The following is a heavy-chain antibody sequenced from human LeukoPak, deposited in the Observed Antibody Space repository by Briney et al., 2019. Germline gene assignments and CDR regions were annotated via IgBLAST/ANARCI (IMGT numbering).Heavy chain of an antibody. V-gene: IGHV3-23*01. Sequence: GGSLRLSCAGSGFTFSDYFMTWIRQAPGKGLDWVSAISSSGGSTYYADSVKGRFTISRDNSKNTLYLQMNSLRAEDTAVYYCAKDQRSYGYFIFDYWGQGTLVTVSS. CDR3: AKDQRSYGYFIFDY. CDR1: GFTFSDYF. J-gene: IGHJ4*02. CDR2: ISSSGGST. D-gene: IGHD5-18*01.